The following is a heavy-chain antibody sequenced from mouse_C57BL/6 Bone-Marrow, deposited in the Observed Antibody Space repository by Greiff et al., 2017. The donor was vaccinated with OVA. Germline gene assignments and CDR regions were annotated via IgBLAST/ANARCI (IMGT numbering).Heavy chain of an antibody. CDR1: GFSLTSYA. CDR3: ARGALYSNYEVAY. J-gene: IGHJ3*01. CDR2: IWTGGGT. Sequence: VQLVESGPGLVAPSQSLSITCTVSGFSLTSYAISWVRQPPGKGLEWLGVIWTGGGTNYNSALKSSLSIRKDNSKSQVVFKMNSLRTDDSARYNCARGALYSNYEVAYWGQGTLVTVTA. D-gene: IGHD2-5*01. V-gene: IGHV2-9-1*01.